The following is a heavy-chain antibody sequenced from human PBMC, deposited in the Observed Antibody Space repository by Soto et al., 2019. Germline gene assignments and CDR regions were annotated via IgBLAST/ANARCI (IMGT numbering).Heavy chain of an antibody. CDR1: GFTFSSYG. CDR2: ISYDGSNK. V-gene: IGHV3-30*18. D-gene: IGHD5-18*01. CDR3: AKDSRYGTDYYYYGMDV. Sequence: QVQLVESGGGVVQPGRSLRLSCAASGFTFSSYGMHWVRQAPGKGLEWVAVISYDGSNKYYADSVKGRFTISRDNSKNALYLQMNSRRAEDTAVYYCAKDSRYGTDYYYYGMDVWGQGTTVTVSS. J-gene: IGHJ6*02.